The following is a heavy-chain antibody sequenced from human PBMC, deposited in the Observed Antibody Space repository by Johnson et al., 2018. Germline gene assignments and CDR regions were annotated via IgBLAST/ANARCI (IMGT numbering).Heavy chain of an antibody. V-gene: IGHV3-33*06. CDR1: GFNFNNYG. CDR3: AQVRGGYGMDV. J-gene: IGHJ6*02. D-gene: IGHD3-16*01. CDR2: IWQDRSTR. Sequence: QVQLVQSGGGVVQPGGSLTLSCAASGFNFNNYGMVWVRQAPGKGLEWVAAIWQDRSTRYNAISVKGRFTISRDNSKNTLYLQMNSLRAEDTAVYYCAQVRGGYGMDVWGQGTTVTVSS.